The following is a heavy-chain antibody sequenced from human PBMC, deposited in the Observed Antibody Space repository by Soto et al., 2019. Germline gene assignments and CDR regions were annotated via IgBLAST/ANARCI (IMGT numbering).Heavy chain of an antibody. V-gene: IGHV3-74*01. Sequence: PGGSLRLSCAASGFTFSSYWMHWVLQAPGKGLVWVSRINSDGSSTSYADSVKGRFTISRDNAKNTLYLQMNSLRAEDTAVYYCAIRASYYDSSGYFDFWGQGTLVNVFS. CDR1: GFTFSSYW. CDR2: INSDGSST. J-gene: IGHJ4*02. D-gene: IGHD3-22*01. CDR3: AIRASYYDSSGYFDF.